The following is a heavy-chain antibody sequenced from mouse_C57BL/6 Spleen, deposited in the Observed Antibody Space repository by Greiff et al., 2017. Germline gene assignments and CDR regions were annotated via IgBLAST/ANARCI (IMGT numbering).Heavy chain of an antibody. V-gene: IGHV5-16*01. CDR2: INYDGSST. Sequence: EVKVVESEGGLVQPGSSMKLSCTASGFTFSDYYMAWVRQVPEKGLEWVANINYDGSSTYYLDSLKSRFIISRDNAKNILYLQMSSLKSEDTATYYCARGDYGSSYDYFDYWGQGTTLTVSS. CDR1: GFTFSDYY. J-gene: IGHJ2*01. CDR3: ARGDYGSSYDYFDY. D-gene: IGHD1-1*01.